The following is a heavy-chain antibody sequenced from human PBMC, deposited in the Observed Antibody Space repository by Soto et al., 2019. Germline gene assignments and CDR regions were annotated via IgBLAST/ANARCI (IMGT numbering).Heavy chain of an antibody. CDR3: ARTYSSSWNYLDY. D-gene: IGHD6-13*01. CDR1: GFTFDSHT. V-gene: IGHV3-30*04. CDR2: ISFDGSLK. J-gene: IGHJ4*02. Sequence: QVHLVESGGGVVQPGRSLRLSCTASGFTFDSHTMHWVRQSPGKGLEWVALISFDGSLKYDSDSVKGRFSISRDNSKNTVFLEMNSLRPEDTAVYYCARTYSSSWNYLDYWGQGSLVTVSS.